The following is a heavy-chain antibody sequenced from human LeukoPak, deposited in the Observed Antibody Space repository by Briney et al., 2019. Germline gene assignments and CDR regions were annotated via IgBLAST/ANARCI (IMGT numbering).Heavy chain of an antibody. CDR3: ARDHQVTAIRYYYGMDV. CDR1: GYTFTSYY. V-gene: IGHV1-46*01. CDR2: INPSGGST. J-gene: IGHJ6*04. D-gene: IGHD2-21*02. Sequence: ASVKVSCKASGYTFTSYYMHWVRQAPGQGLEWMGMINPSGGSTSYAQKFQGRVTMTRDTSTSTVYMELSSLRSEDTAVYYCARDHQVTAIRYYYGMDVWGKGTTVTVSS.